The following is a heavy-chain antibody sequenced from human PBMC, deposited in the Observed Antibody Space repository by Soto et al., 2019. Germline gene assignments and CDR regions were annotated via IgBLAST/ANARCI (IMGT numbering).Heavy chain of an antibody. D-gene: IGHD2-2*01. CDR1: GLTFSDYG. V-gene: IGHV3-23*01. J-gene: IGHJ4*02. CDR2: ISGSRGSTT. Sequence: PGGSLRLSCAASGLTFSDYGLSWVRQAPGKGLEWVSSISGSRGSTTYYAGSVKGRFTISRDNSKNTLYLQMNSLRVEDTAVYYCAQDRRCSGSTCYQAYWGPGPLATAPS. CDR3: AQDRRCSGSTCYQAY.